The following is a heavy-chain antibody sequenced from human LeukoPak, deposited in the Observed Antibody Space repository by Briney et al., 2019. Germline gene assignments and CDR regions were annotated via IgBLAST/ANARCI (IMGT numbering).Heavy chain of an antibody. CDR1: GFTFTSSA. D-gene: IGHD6-19*01. CDR3: AADLAVAGTGDY. Sequence: ASVKVSCKASGFTFTSSAVQWVRQARGQRLEWIGWIVVGSGNTNYAQKFQERVTITRDMSTSTAYMELSSLRSEDTAVYYCAADLAVAGTGDYWGQGTLVTVSS. V-gene: IGHV1-58*01. J-gene: IGHJ4*02. CDR2: IVVGSGNT.